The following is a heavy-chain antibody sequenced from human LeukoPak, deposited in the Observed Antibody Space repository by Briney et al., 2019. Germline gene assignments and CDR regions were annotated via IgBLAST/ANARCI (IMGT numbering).Heavy chain of an antibody. CDR2: INPDGSER. V-gene: IGHV3-7*03. CDR1: GFTFSSYA. J-gene: IGHJ6*02. CDR3: TRDLAAVPGPRMDV. D-gene: IGHD6-19*01. Sequence: PGGSLRLSCAASGFTFSSYAMSWVRQAPGKGLEWVALINPDGSERYYVDSVKGRFTISRDNARNSLYLQMDSLRDDDTAMCFCTRDLAAVPGPRMDVWGQGTTVTVSS.